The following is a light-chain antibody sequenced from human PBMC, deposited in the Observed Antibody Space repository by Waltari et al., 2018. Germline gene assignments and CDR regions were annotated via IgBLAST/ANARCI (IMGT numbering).Light chain of an antibody. CDR2: QDF. V-gene: IGLV3-1*01. CDR3: QAWDRSSMV. J-gene: IGLJ2*01. CDR1: RLGDKY. Sequence: SYELTQPPSVSVSPGQTASITCSGDRLGDKYASWYQQKPGQSPVLVIYQDFERPSGIPERFSGSNSGNTATLTISGTQAIDEADYYCQAWDRSSMVFGGGTKLTVL.